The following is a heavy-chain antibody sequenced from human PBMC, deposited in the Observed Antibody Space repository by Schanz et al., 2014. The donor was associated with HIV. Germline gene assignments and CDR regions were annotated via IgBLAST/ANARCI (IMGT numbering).Heavy chain of an antibody. Sequence: EVQLLESGGGLVQPGGSLRLSCTASGFTFSSYSMTWVRQAPGKGLEWVSLIGSGGGRTYYADSVKGRVTISRDNSKNTLFLQMNSLRAEDTAMYYCAKDQGDVTGTPFDYWGQGTLVTVSS. J-gene: IGHJ4*02. CDR3: AKDQGDVTGTPFDY. V-gene: IGHV3-23*01. CDR2: IGSGGGRT. D-gene: IGHD1-20*01. CDR1: GFTFSSYS.